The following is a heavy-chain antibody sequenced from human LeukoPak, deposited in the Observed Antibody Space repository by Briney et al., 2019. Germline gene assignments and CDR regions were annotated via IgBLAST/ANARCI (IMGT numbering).Heavy chain of an antibody. J-gene: IGHJ4*02. V-gene: IGHV1-18*01. D-gene: IGHD4-23*01. CDR2: ISAYNGNT. CDR3: ARDIRAYGGNSGEDY. CDR1: GGTFSSYT. Sequence: PSVKVSCKASGGTFSSYTISWVRQAPGQGLEWMGWISAYNGNTNYAQKLQGRVTMTTDTSTSTAYMELRSLRSDDTAVYYCARDIRAYGGNSGEDYWGQGTLVTVSS.